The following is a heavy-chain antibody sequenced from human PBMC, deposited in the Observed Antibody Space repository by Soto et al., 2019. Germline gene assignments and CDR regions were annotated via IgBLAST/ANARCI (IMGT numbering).Heavy chain of an antibody. CDR3: SRVDPGETSPFDH. J-gene: IGHJ4*02. D-gene: IGHD3-10*01. CDR1: GYIFTSYY. CDR2: INPFDGSR. Sequence: SVKVSCKASGYIFTSYYLHWVRQAPGQGLEWMGWINPFDGSRMFAQSFQGRVTFTRDTSTSTVYMELSGLRSDDTAVYYCSRVDPGETSPFDHWGQGTLVTVSS. V-gene: IGHV1-46*03.